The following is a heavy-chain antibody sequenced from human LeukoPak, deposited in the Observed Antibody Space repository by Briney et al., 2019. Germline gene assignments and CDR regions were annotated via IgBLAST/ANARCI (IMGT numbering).Heavy chain of an antibody. V-gene: IGHV4-38-2*01. J-gene: IGHJ4*02. D-gene: IGHD3-16*02. CDR3: ANIVSNY. CDR1: GYSISSGYY. Sequence: SETLSLTCAVSGYSISSGYYWGWIRQPPGKGLEWIGSIYHSGSTYYNPSLKSRVTISVDTSKNQLSLKLSSVTAADTAVYYCANIVSNYWGQGTPVTVSS. CDR2: IYHSGST.